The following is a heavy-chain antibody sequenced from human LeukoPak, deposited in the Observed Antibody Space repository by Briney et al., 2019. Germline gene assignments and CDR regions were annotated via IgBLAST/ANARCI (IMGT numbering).Heavy chain of an antibody. J-gene: IGHJ4*02. CDR1: GFTVSSYE. Sequence: PGGSLRLSCAASGFTVSSYEMNWVRQAPGKGLEWVSYISSSGITRYYADSVKGRFTISRDNAKNSLYLQMNSLRAEDTAVYYCARDVGYGTQDSGGQGTLVTVSS. CDR3: ARDVGYGTQDS. CDR2: ISSSGITR. V-gene: IGHV3-48*03. D-gene: IGHD1-7*01.